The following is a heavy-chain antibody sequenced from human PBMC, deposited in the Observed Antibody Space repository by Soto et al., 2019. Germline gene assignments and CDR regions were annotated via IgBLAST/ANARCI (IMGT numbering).Heavy chain of an antibody. CDR2: IYYSGST. CDR1: GGSISSYY. D-gene: IGHD1-1*01. Sequence: QVQLQESGPGLVKPSETLSLTCTVSGGSISSYYWSWIRQPPGKGLEWIGYIYYSGSTNYNPSLKSRVTISVDTSKNQFSLKLSSVTAADTAVYYCARVLSPPRPPNYYCYGMDVWGQGTTVTVSS. J-gene: IGHJ6*02. CDR3: ARVLSPPRPPNYYCYGMDV. V-gene: IGHV4-59*01.